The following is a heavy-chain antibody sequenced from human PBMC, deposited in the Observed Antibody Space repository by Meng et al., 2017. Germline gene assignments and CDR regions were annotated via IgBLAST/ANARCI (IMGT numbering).Heavy chain of an antibody. CDR2: IIPIFGTA. V-gene: IGHV1-69*05. CDR3: ARDLGLIQYYYYYGMDV. J-gene: IGHJ6*02. D-gene: IGHD6-19*01. Sequence: SVKVSCKASGGTFSSYAISWVRQAPGQGLEWMGGIIPIFGTANYAQKFQGRVTITTDESTSTAYMELSSLRAEETAVYYCARDLGLIQYYYYYGMDVWGQGTTVTVSS. CDR1: GGTFSSYA.